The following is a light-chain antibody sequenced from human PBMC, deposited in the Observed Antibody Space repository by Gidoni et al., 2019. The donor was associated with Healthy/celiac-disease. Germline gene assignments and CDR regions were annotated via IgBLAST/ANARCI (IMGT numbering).Light chain of an antibody. Sequence: QSALTQPASVSGSPGQSITISCTGTSRDVGGDNYVSWYQQHPGKAPKLMIYEVSNRPSAVSHRFSGSKSGNTASLTISGLQAEDEADYYCSSYTSSSTVVFGGGTKLTVL. V-gene: IGLV2-14*01. J-gene: IGLJ2*01. CDR1: SRDVGGDNY. CDR2: EVS. CDR3: SSYTSSSTVV.